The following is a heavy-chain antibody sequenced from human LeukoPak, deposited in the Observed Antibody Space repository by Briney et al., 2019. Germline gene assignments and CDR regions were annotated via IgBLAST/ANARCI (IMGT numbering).Heavy chain of an antibody. J-gene: IGHJ4*02. CDR1: GYTFTSYG. D-gene: IGHD3-22*01. CDR3: ALGDSSGYYGDY. Sequence: ASVTVSCTSSGYTFTSYGINWLRQAPGQGVEWLGWMNPNSGNTGYSQKFQGRVTMTRNTSISTAYMELSSLRSEDTAVYYCALGDSSGYYGDYWGQGTLVTVSS. CDR2: MNPNSGNT. V-gene: IGHV1-8*01.